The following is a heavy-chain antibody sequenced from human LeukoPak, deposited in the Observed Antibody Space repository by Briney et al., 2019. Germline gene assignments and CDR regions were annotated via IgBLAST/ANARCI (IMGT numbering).Heavy chain of an antibody. CDR3: VRESVYGSRSYYSY. CDR2: IKQDGSEK. J-gene: IGHJ4*02. CDR1: GFTFSSYW. D-gene: IGHD3-10*01. V-gene: IGHV3-7*04. Sequence: GGSLRLSCAASGFTFSSYWMTWVRQAPGKGLEWVANIKQDGSEKFYVGSVKGRFTISRDNAKSSLYLQMNSLRAEDTAVYFCVRESVYGSRSYYSYWGQGTLVTVSS.